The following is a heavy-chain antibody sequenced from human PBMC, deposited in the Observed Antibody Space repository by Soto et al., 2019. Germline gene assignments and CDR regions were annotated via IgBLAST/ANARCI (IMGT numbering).Heavy chain of an antibody. CDR1: GYTLTNYG. V-gene: IGHV1-18*04. D-gene: IGHD5-12*01. J-gene: IGHJ3*02. Sequence: QAQLVQSGAEVKKSGASVRVSCKASGYTLTNYGVTWVRQAPGQGLEWLGRVTPYKADTNSAQNLQGRVTMATDTTTNTAYLGLRTLRSDDTAVYFCATDGPSNSGNVYAFDIWGQGTMVTVSA. CDR3: ATDGPSNSGNVYAFDI. CDR2: VTPYKADT.